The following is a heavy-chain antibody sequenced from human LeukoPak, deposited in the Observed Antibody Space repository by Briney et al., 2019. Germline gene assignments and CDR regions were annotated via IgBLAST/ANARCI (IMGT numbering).Heavy chain of an antibody. J-gene: IGHJ4*02. Sequence: WVRQAPGKGLEWIGSIYYSGSTYYNPSLKSRVTISVDTSKNQFSLKLSSVTAADTAVYYCARGTRMVYAISHYFDYWGQGTLVTVSS. V-gene: IGHV4-39*07. D-gene: IGHD2-8*01. CDR3: ARGTRMVYAISHYFDY. CDR2: IYYSGST.